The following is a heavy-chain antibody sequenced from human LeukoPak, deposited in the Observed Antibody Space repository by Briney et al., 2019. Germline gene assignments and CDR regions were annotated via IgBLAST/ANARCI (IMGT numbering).Heavy chain of an antibody. V-gene: IGHV3-23*01. CDR3: AKRAAAGTGDDY. J-gene: IGHJ4*02. CDR2: ISGSGGST. D-gene: IGHD6-13*01. CDR1: GFTFSTYW. Sequence: AGGSLRLSCAASGFTFSTYWMSWVRQAPGKGLEGVSAISGSGGSTYYADSVKGRFTISRDNSKNTLYLQMNSLRAEDTAVYYCAKRAAAGTGDDYWGQGTLVTVSS.